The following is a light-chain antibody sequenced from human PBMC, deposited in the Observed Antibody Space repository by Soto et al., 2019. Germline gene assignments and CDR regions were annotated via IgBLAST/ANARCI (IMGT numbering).Light chain of an antibody. V-gene: IGLV2-14*03. CDR1: SSDVGGYKH. CDR2: DVS. CDR3: CSYTSTSTWV. Sequence: QSVLTQPASVSGSPGQSITISCTGTSSDVGGYKHVSWYQQHPGKVPKVIIYDVSNRPSGVSNRFSGSKPGNTASLTISGLQAEDEADYYCCSYTSTSTWVFGRGTKLTVL. J-gene: IGLJ3*02.